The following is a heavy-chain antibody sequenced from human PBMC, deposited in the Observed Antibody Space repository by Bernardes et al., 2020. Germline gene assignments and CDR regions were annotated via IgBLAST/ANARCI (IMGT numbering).Heavy chain of an antibody. V-gene: IGHV1-8*01. CDR2: MHPDSGNT. CDR3: VSGNGWYRHDY. Sequence: ASVKVSCKASGYAFTTYDFNWVRQAPGQGLEWMGWMHPDSGNTGYSYKFRGRITMTRDASITTAFLELTNLRPEDTAVYYCVSGNGWYRHDYWGQGTLITVSS. J-gene: IGHJ4*02. CDR1: GYAFTTYD. D-gene: IGHD6-19*01.